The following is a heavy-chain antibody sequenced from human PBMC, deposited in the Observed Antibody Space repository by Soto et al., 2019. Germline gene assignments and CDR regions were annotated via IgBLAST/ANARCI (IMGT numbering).Heavy chain of an antibody. CDR3: AREWSDNSGYDSGFDY. CDR2: INPSGGST. D-gene: IGHD5-12*01. Sequence: GASVKVSCKASGYTFTSYYMHWVRQAPGQGLEWMGIINPSGGSTSYAQKFQGRVTMTRDTSSSTVYMELSSLRSEDTAVYYCAREWSDNSGYDSGFDYWGQGTLVTVSS. CDR1: GYTFTSYY. V-gene: IGHV1-46*03. J-gene: IGHJ4*02.